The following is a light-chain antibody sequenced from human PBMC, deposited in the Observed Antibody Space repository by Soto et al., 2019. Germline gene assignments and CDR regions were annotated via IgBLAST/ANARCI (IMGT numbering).Light chain of an antibody. J-gene: IGKJ3*01. CDR2: DAS. V-gene: IGKV3-11*01. CDR3: QQRSNWPLFT. Sequence: EIVLTQSPATLSLYPGERATLSCRASQSVSSYLAWYPQKPGQAPRLLIYDASNRTTGIPARFSGSGSGTDFTLTISSLEPEDFAVYYCQQRSNWPLFTFGPGTKVDIK. CDR1: QSVSSY.